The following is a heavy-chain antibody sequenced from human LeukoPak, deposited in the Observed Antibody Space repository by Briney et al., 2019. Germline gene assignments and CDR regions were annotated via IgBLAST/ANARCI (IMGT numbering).Heavy chain of an antibody. D-gene: IGHD3-22*01. V-gene: IGHV5-51*01. J-gene: IGHJ5*02. Sequence: GESLKISCKGSGYSFTSYWIGWVRQMPGKGLEWMGIIYPGDSDTRYSPSFQGQVTISADKSISTAYPQWSSLKASDTAMYYRARLAQDSSGMTNWFDPWGQGTLVTVSS. CDR3: ARLAQDSSGMTNWFDP. CDR1: GYSFTSYW. CDR2: IYPGDSDT.